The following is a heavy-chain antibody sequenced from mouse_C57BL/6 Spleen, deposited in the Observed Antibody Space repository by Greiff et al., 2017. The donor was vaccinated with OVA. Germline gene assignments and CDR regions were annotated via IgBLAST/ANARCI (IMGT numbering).Heavy chain of an antibody. CDR1: GYTFTSYW. CDR2: IDPSDSYT. V-gene: IGHV1-59*01. J-gene: IGHJ2*01. CDR3: AREGVGGPFDY. D-gene: IGHD3-3*01. Sequence: VQFQQPGAELVRPGTSVKLSCKASGYTFTSYWMHWVKQRPGQGLEWIGVIDPSDSYTNYNQKFKGKATLTVDTSSSTAYMQLSSLTSEDSAVYYCAREGVGGPFDYWGKGTTLTVSS.